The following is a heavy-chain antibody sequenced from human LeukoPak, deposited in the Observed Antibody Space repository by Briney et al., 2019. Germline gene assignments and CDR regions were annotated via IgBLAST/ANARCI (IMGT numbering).Heavy chain of an antibody. D-gene: IGHD3-22*01. Sequence: GGSLRPSCAASGFLFNNHGLVWVRQAPGKGLEWVAAISNDGGGTTYADFVKGRFTISRDNSKNTLFLHMNSLRAEDTALYYCAKGGSSGYFLDLWGQGTLVTVSS. CDR1: GFLFNNHG. J-gene: IGHJ5*02. V-gene: IGHV3-23*01. CDR2: ISNDGGGT. CDR3: AKGGSSGYFLDL.